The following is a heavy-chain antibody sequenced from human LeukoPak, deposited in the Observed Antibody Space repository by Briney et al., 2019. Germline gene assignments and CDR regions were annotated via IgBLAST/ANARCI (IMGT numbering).Heavy chain of an antibody. CDR2: INHSGST. Sequence: SETLSLTCAVYGGSFSGYYWSWIRQPPGKGLEWIGEINHSGSTNYNPSLKSRVTISVDTSKNQFSLKLSSVTAADTAVYYCARVTRITIFGGGIRRWFDPWGQGTLVTVSS. D-gene: IGHD3-3*01. V-gene: IGHV4-34*01. CDR3: ARVTRITIFGGGIRRWFDP. J-gene: IGHJ5*02. CDR1: GGSFSGYY.